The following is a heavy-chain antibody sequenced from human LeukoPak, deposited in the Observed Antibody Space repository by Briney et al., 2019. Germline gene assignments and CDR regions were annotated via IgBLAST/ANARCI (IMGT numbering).Heavy chain of an antibody. Sequence: SETLSLTCAVYGGSFSGYYCSWIRRPPGKGLEWIGEINHSGSTNYNPSLKSRVTISVDTSKNQFSLKLSSVTAADTAVYYCARGSAYYYDSSGYLKGYDAFDIWGQGTMVTVSS. CDR3: ARGSAYYYDSSGYLKGYDAFDI. J-gene: IGHJ3*02. D-gene: IGHD3-22*01. CDR2: INHSGST. CDR1: GGSFSGYY. V-gene: IGHV4-34*01.